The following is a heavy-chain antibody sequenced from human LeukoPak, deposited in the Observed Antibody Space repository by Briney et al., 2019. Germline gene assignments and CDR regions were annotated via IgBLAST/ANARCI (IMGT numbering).Heavy chain of an antibody. CDR3: ARGPYDFWSGYYLVVDY. D-gene: IGHD3-3*01. Sequence: PGGSLRLSCAASGFTVSDSFMTWVRQAPGKGLEWVSVIYVAGSTYYADSVKGRFTISRDNAKNSLYLQMNSLRAEDTAVYYCARGPYDFWSGYYLVVDYWGQGTLVTVSS. V-gene: IGHV3-53*01. CDR2: IYVAGST. J-gene: IGHJ4*02. CDR1: GFTVSDSF.